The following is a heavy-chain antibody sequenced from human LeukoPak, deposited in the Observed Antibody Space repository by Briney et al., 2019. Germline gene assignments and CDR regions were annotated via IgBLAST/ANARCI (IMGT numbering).Heavy chain of an antibody. CDR3: ARGLYESSAFDY. J-gene: IGHJ4*02. Sequence: PSETLSLTCTVSGGSISSGGYYWSWIRQPPGKGLEWIGYIYHSGSTYYNPSLKSRVTISVDRSKNQFSLKLSSVTAADTAVYYCARGLYESSAFDYWGQGTLVTVSS. CDR1: GGSISSGGYY. V-gene: IGHV4-30-2*01. D-gene: IGHD3-22*01. CDR2: IYHSGST.